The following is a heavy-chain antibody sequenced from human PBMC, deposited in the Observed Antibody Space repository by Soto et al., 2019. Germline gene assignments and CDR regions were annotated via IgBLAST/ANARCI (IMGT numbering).Heavy chain of an antibody. V-gene: IGHV4-59*01. CDR1: GGSISSYY. CDR2: IYYSGST. Sequence: LSLTCTVSGGSISSYYWSWIRQPPGKGLEWIGYIYYSGSTNYNPSLKSRVTISVDTSKNQFSLKLSSVTAADTAVYYCAREGSRDGYNFSGPYYYYGMDVWGQGTTVTVSS. D-gene: IGHD5-12*01. CDR3: AREGSRDGYNFSGPYYYYGMDV. J-gene: IGHJ6*02.